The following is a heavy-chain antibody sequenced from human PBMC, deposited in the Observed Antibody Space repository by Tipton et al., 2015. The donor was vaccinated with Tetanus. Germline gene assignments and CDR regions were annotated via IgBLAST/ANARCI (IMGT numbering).Heavy chain of an antibody. CDR3: ARSGGYCSGGSCYPFDY. Sequence: TLSLTCTVSGGSISSGGYYWSWIRQHPGKGLEWIGYIYYSGSTYYNPSLKSRVTISVDTSKNQFSLKLSSVTTADTAVYYCARSGGYCSGGSCYPFDYWGQGTLVTVSS. V-gene: IGHV4-31*03. CDR2: IYYSGST. J-gene: IGHJ4*02. CDR1: GGSISSGGYY. D-gene: IGHD2-15*01.